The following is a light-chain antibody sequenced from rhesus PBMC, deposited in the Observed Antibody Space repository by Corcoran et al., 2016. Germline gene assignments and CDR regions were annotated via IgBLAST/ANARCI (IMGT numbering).Light chain of an antibody. CDR1: ENVNNY. CDR3: QHSYGTPRT. V-gene: IGKV1-74*01. CDR2: AAS. J-gene: IGKJ1*01. Sequence: DIQMTQSPSSLSASVGDRVTITCRASENVNNYLHWYQQKPGKDPKLRVYAASPLQSGVPSRFSGSGSGTDYTFTISSLQPEDVATYSCQHSYGTPRTFGQGTKVEIK.